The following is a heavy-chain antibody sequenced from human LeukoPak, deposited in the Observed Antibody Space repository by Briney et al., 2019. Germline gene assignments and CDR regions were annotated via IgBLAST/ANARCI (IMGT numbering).Heavy chain of an antibody. CDR2: IYSRGAT. D-gene: IGHD6-6*01. Sequence: PGCSLRLSCAASGFSVSNNYMSWVRQAPGKGLEGVSVIYSRGATYYADSVKGRFTISRDNSKNTLYLQMNSLRVEDTAVYYCAARNYWGQGTLVTVSS. J-gene: IGHJ4*02. CDR3: AARNY. V-gene: IGHV3-53*01. CDR1: GFSVSNNY.